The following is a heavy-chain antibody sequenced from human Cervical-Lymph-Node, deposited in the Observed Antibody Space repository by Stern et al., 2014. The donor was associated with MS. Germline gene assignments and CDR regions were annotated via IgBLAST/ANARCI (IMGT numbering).Heavy chain of an antibody. J-gene: IGHJ5*02. CDR3: ATPYSSGWSPDH. D-gene: IGHD6-19*01. CDR2: INPNSRVT. V-gene: IGHV1-2*06. Sequence: VQLVESGAVVKKPGASVKVSCKASGYTFTDFYIHWVRQAPGQGLEWMGPINPNSRVTKFAQKFQGRVSLTRDTSINTAYMELTRLRSDDTAIYYCATPYSSGWSPDHWGQGTAVTVSS. CDR1: GYTFTDFY.